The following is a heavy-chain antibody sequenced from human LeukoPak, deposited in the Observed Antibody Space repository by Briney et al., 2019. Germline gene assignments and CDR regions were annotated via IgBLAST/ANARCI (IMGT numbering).Heavy chain of an antibody. CDR3: ARHIIYSTSWYLYGMDV. CDR1: GGSISSYY. J-gene: IGHJ6*02. Sequence: PSETLSLTCTVSGGSISSYYWSWIRQPPGKGLEWIGYIYNSGSTNYNPSLKSRVTISLDTSKNQFSLKPMSVTAADTAVYYCARHIIYSTSWYLYGMDVWGQGTTVTVSS. D-gene: IGHD6-13*01. V-gene: IGHV4-59*08. CDR2: IYNSGST.